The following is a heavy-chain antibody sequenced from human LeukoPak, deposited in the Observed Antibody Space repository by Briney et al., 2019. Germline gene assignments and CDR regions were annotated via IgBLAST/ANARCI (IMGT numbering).Heavy chain of an antibody. J-gene: IGHJ4*02. CDR2: IIPIFGTA. Sequence: ASVKVSCKASGGTFSSYAISWVRQAPGQGLEWMGGIIPIFGTANYAQKFQGRVTISTDESTSTAYMELSSLRSEDTAVYYCARSGISLEYSSGWPGYYFDYWGQGTLVTVSS. CDR1: GGTFSSYA. D-gene: IGHD6-19*01. CDR3: ARSGISLEYSSGWPGYYFDY. V-gene: IGHV1-69*05.